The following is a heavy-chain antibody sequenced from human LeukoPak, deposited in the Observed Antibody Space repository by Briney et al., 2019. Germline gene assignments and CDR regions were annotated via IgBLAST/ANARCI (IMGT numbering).Heavy chain of an antibody. CDR2: ISGSGNST. CDR3: VKDNSNWYWYFDL. D-gene: IGHD1-1*01. Sequence: PGGSLRLSCAASGFAFNNYAMIWGRQPPGKGLEWVSVISGSGNSTYYADSVKGRFTISRDNTKNTLYLQMNSLRGEDTAVYHCVKDNSNWYWYFDLWGRGTLVTVSS. J-gene: IGHJ2*01. V-gene: IGHV3-23*01. CDR1: GFAFNNYA.